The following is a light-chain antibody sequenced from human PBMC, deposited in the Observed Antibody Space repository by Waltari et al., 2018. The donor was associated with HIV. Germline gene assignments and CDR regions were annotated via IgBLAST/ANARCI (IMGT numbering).Light chain of an antibody. CDR2: DDS. CDR3: QGRETIGDHRV. J-gene: IGLJ2*01. V-gene: IGLV3-21*02. Sequence: SYVMTQSPSVSVAPGQTARITCGGYNIGRKTVHWYQQRPGRAPILVGYDDSVRPSGIPDRFSGSNARNTNTLTLSRVEVRDEAGSDCQGRETIGDHRVFGGGTTLTVL. CDR1: NIGRKT.